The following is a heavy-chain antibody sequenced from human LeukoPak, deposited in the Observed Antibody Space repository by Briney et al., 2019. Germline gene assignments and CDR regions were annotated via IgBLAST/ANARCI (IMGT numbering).Heavy chain of an antibody. D-gene: IGHD6-13*01. V-gene: IGHV4-30-4*01. Sequence: PSQTLSLTCTVSGGSISSGDYYWSWIRQPPGKGLEWIGYIYYSGGTYYNPSLKSRVTISGDTSKNQFSLKLSSVTAADTAIYYCARVSPAVGAFDIWGRGTMVTVSS. CDR2: IYYSGGT. CDR1: GGSISSGDYY. CDR3: ARVSPAVGAFDI. J-gene: IGHJ3*02.